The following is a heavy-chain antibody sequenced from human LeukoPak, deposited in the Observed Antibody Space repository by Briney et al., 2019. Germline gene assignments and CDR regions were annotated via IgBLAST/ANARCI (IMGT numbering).Heavy chain of an antibody. CDR3: AGGTGWSFVY. J-gene: IGHJ4*02. CDR2: IKQDGSEK. CDR1: GFTFSSYW. D-gene: IGHD6-19*01. Sequence: GGSLRLSCAVSGFTFSSYWMNWVRQAPGKALEWVANIKQDGSEKYYVDSVKGRFTISRDNDKSSLYLQMNSLRAEDTAVYYCAGGTGWSFVYWGQGTLVTVSS. V-gene: IGHV3-7*01.